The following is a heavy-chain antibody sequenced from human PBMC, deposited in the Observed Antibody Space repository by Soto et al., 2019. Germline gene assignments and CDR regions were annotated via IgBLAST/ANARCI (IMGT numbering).Heavy chain of an antibody. CDR2: ISSSGSTI. J-gene: IGHJ6*02. V-gene: IGHV3-11*01. CDR1: GFTFSDYY. D-gene: IGHD6-19*01. Sequence: GGSLRLSCAASGFTFSDYYMSWIRQAPGKGLEWVSYISSSGSTIYYADSVKGRFTISRDNAKNSLYLQMNSLRAEDTAVYYCARGVAVADLYYYYYDGMDVWGQGTTVTVSS. CDR3: ARGVAVADLYYYYYDGMDV.